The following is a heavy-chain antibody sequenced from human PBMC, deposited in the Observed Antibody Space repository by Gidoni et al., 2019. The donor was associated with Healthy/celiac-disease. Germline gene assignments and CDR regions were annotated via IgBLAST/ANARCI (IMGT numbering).Heavy chain of an antibody. J-gene: IGHJ6*02. CDR1: GFTFSSYG. CDR2: IWYDGSNK. CDR3: ARSDFGVVITRGYYGMDV. D-gene: IGHD3-3*01. Sequence: QVQLVESGGGVVQPGRSLRLSCAASGFTFSSYGMHWVRQAPGKGLALVAVIWYDGSNKYYADSVKGRFTISRDNSKNTLYLQMNSLRAEDTAVYYCARSDFGVVITRGYYGMDVWGQGTTVTVSS. V-gene: IGHV3-33*01.